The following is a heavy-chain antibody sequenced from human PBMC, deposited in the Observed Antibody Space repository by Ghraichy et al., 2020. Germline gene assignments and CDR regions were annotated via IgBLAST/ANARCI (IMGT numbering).Heavy chain of an antibody. CDR2: ISSSGVTM. J-gene: IGHJ4*02. CDR1: GFTFSSYE. Sequence: GGFLRLSCAASGFTFSSYEMNWVRQAPGKGLEWVSHISSSGVTMYYADSVKGRFTISRDNAKNSLYLQMNSLRAEDTAVYYCARGNGYCSGGSCYTWYFDYWGQGTLVTVSS. D-gene: IGHD2-15*01. V-gene: IGHV3-48*03. CDR3: ARGNGYCSGGSCYTWYFDY.